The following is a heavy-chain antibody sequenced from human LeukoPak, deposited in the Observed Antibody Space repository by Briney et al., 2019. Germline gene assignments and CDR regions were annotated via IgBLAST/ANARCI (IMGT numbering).Heavy chain of an antibody. V-gene: IGHV4-4*07. CDR1: GGSVSSYY. CDR3: ARCSVFTKYFDY. J-gene: IGHJ4*02. CDR2: IYTSGST. Sequence: SETLSLTCTVSGGSVSSYYWGWIRQPAGKGLEWIGRIYTSGSTNYNPSLKSRVTMSVDTSKNQFSLKLSSVTAADTAVYYCARCSVFTKYFDYWGQGTLVTVSS. D-gene: IGHD2-21*01.